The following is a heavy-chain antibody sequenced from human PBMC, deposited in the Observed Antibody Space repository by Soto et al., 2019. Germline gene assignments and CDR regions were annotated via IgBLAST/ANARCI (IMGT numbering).Heavy chain of an antibody. V-gene: IGHV3-30*18. Sequence: LRLSCAASGFTFSSYGMHWVRQAPGKGLEWVAVISYDGSNKYYADSVKGRFTISRDNSKNTLYLQMNSLRAEDTAVYYCAKVVPNYYDSSSFDYWGQGTLVTVSS. CDR3: AKVVPNYYDSSSFDY. J-gene: IGHJ4*02. CDR2: ISYDGSNK. CDR1: GFTFSSYG. D-gene: IGHD3-22*01.